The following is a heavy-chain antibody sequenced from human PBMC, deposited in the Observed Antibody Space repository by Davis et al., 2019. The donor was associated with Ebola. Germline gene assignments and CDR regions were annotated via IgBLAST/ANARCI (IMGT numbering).Heavy chain of an antibody. CDR3: ATAENSFGVVLRHYFES. CDR2: MNPYSGNA. Sequence: ASVKVSCKASGYTFTNYDINWVRQATGQGLEWMGWMNPYSGNAGYAQKFQGRVTITADESTATAYMELSGLGSEDSGIYYCATAENSFGVVLRHYFESWGQGTLVTVSA. J-gene: IGHJ4*02. D-gene: IGHD3-3*01. CDR1: GYTFTNYD. V-gene: IGHV1-8*01.